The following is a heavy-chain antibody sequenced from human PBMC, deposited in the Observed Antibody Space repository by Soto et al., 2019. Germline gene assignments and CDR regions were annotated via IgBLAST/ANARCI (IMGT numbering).Heavy chain of an antibody. D-gene: IGHD2-15*01. J-gene: IGHJ4*02. V-gene: IGHV3-7*01. CDR3: AREERESGGFDY. Sequence: PGGSLRLSCAGSGFIFRSYWMTWVRQAPGKGLEWVANIKQGGSEKHYVDSVKGRFTISRDDAKNSVYLQIDNLRAEDTALYYSAREERESGGFDYWGQGTQVTV. CDR2: IKQGGSEK. CDR1: GFIFRSYW.